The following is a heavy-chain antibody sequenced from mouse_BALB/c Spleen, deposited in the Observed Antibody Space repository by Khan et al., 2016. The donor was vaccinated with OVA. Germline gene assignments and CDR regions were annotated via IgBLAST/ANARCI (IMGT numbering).Heavy chain of an antibody. V-gene: IGHV1-80*01. J-gene: IGHJ3*01. CDR2: IYPGDGDT. CDR3: ERSGYDYFAY. Sequence: QVQLQQSGAELVRPGSSVKISCKASGYAFSNYWMNWVKQRPGQGLEWIGQIYPGDGDTNFNGKFRGKATLTADKSSSTAYMQLSSLTSEDSAVYFCERSGYDYFAYWGQGTLVTVSA. D-gene: IGHD2-14*01. CDR1: GYAFSNYW.